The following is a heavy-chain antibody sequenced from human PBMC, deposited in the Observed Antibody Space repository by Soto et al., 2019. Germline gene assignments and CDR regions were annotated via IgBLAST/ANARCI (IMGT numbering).Heavy chain of an antibody. CDR3: ARDSAPDYDSSGYYTDY. V-gene: IGHV1-69*12. CDR1: GGTFSSYA. CDR2: IIPIFGTA. Sequence: QVQLVQSGAEVKKPGSSVKVSCKASGGTFSSYAISWVRQAPGQGLEWMGGIIPIFGTANYAQKFQGRVTITADXSXSXXYMELSSLRSEDTAVYYCARDSAPDYDSSGYYTDYWGQGTLVTVSS. J-gene: IGHJ4*02. D-gene: IGHD3-22*01.